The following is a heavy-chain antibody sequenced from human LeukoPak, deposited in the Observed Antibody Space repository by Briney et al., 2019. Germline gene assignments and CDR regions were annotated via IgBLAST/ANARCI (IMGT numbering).Heavy chain of an antibody. J-gene: IGHJ4*02. CDR1: GFTFSSYA. V-gene: IGHV3-30-3*01. D-gene: IGHD3-22*01. CDR2: ISYDGSNK. CDR3: ARDLGSSGYLDY. Sequence: GRSLRLSCAAYGFTFSSYAMHWVRQAPGKGLEWVAVISYDGSNKYYADPVKGRFTISRDNSKNTLYLQMNSLRAEDTAVYYCARDLGSSGYLDYWGQGTLVTVSS.